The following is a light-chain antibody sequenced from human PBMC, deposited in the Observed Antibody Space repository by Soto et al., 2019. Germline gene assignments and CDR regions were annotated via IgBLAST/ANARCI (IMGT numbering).Light chain of an antibody. Sequence: DIQMTQSPSSLSASVGDRVTITCRASQSISSYLNWYQQKPGKAPKLLIYAASSLQSGVPSRFSGSGSGTDFTLTISSLQPEDFATYYCQQSYSTFRTFGQGTKVKIK. J-gene: IGKJ1*01. CDR2: AAS. V-gene: IGKV1-39*01. CDR3: QQSYSTFRT. CDR1: QSISSY.